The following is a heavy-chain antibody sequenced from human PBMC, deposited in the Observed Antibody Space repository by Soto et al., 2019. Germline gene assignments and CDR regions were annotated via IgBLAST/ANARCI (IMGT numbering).Heavy chain of an antibody. CDR2: IYWDDDK. V-gene: IGHV2-5*02. CDR3: AHSRGGGNSAWFDP. D-gene: IGHD2-21*02. CDR1: GFSLSTSGGG. J-gene: IGHJ5*02. Sequence: QITLKESGPTLVKPTQTLTLTCTFSGFSLSTSGGGVGWIRQPPGKALEWLALIYWDDDKRYSPSLKNRLTIPKDTSNDQVVPTMTNMDPVDTATYYCAHSRGGGNSAWFDPWGQGTLVTVSS.